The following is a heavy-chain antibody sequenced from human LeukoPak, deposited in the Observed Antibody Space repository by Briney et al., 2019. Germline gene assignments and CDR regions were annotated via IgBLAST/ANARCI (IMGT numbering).Heavy chain of an antibody. D-gene: IGHD6-13*01. J-gene: IGHJ1*01. CDR2: IYSGGNT. CDR1: GFTVSNNY. Sequence: GVSLRLSCAASGFTVSNNYMSWVRQAPGKGLEWVSVIYSGGNTYYAVSMKGRFTISRDNSKNTLYLQMNSFRAEDTAVYYCARFNEQQMYFQHWGQGTLFSVSS. CDR3: ARFNEQQMYFQH. V-gene: IGHV3-53*01.